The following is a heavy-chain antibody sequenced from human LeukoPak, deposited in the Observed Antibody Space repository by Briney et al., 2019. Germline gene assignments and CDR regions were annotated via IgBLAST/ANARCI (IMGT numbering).Heavy chain of an antibody. D-gene: IGHD2-15*01. V-gene: IGHV4-31*03. CDR2: IYYSGST. CDR1: GGSISSGGYY. Sequence: SETLSLTCTVSGGSISSGGYYWSWIRQHPGKGLEWIGYIYYSGSTYYNPSLKSRVTTSVDTSKNQFSLKLSSVTAADTAVYYCARAGVAVVPFDYWGQGTLVTVSS. J-gene: IGHJ4*02. CDR3: ARAGVAVVPFDY.